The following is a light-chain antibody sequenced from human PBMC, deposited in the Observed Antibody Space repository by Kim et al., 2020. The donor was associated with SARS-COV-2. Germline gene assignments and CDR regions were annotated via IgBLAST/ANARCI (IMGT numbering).Light chain of an antibody. CDR2: RNN. Sequence: GLRVAISCSGSNSNIGNNYVYWYQQVAGTTPKLLIYRNNQWASGVPARFSGSKSGTSASLAISGLRPEDEADYYCAAWDDSLSGVVFGGGTQLTVL. CDR3: AAWDDSLSGVV. V-gene: IGLV1-47*01. CDR1: NSNIGNNY. J-gene: IGLJ2*01.